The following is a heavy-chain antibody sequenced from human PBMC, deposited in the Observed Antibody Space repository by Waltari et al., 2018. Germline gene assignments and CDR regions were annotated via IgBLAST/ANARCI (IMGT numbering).Heavy chain of an antibody. Sequence: EVQLAESGGGLVRPGGSLRLSCAASGFSLRSYWMNWVRQAPGEGVEWVTKIEQDGREKYYVDSVKGRFTISRDNSKNSVYLQMNSLRAEDTAVYYCARGSPDMSAAGPDYWGQGTLVVVSS. CDR1: GFSLRSYW. CDR3: ARGSPDMSAAGPDY. J-gene: IGHJ4*02. V-gene: IGHV3-7*03. CDR2: IEQDGREK. D-gene: IGHD6-13*01.